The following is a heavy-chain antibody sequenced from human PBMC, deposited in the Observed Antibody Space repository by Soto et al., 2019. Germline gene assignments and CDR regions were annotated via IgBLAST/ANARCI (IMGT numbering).Heavy chain of an antibody. J-gene: IGHJ4*02. CDR1: GGTFTSYT. Sequence: QAQLVQSGAEVKKPGSSVRVSCKASGGTFTSYTFSWVRQAPGQGLEWMGRIIPILGLRDYSQNFQGRVTITADKSTTTSSLDLRSLTSEDTAVYYCARDLGDTSFRIGYWGQGTLVSVSA. V-gene: IGHV1-69*08. D-gene: IGHD3-16*01. CDR3: ARDLGDTSFRIGY. CDR2: IIPILGLR.